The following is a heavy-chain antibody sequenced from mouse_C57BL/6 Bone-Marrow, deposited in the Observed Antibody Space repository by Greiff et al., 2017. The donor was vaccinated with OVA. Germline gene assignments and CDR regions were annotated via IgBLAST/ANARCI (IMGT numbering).Heavy chain of an antibody. V-gene: IGHV5-6*01. Sequence: EVQLVESGGDLVKPGGSLKLSCAASGFTFSSYGMSWVRQTPDKRLEWVATISSGGSYTYYPDSVKGRFTISRDNAKNTLYLQMSSLKSEDTAMYYCARWGGRYAMDYWGQGTSVTVSS. CDR1: GFTFSSYG. J-gene: IGHJ4*01. CDR2: ISSGGSYT. CDR3: ARWGGRYAMDY.